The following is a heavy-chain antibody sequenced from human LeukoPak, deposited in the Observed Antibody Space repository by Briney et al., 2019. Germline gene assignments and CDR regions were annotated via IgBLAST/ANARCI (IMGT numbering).Heavy chain of an antibody. J-gene: IGHJ4*02. CDR1: GGSISSSSYY. CDR2: IYYSGGT. CDR3: ARDGLANYSSSWFFDY. Sequence: SETLSLTCTVSGGSISSSSYYWGWIRQPPGKGLEWIGSIYYSGGTYYNPSLKSRVTISVDTSKNQFSLKLSSVTAADTAVYYCARDGLANYSSSWFFDYWGQGTLVTVSS. V-gene: IGHV4-39*07. D-gene: IGHD6-13*01.